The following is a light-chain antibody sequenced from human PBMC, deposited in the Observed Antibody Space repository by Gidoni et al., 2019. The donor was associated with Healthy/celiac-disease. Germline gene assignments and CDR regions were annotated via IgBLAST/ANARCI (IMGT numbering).Light chain of an antibody. CDR3: QQYGSSTWT. V-gene: IGKV3-20*01. J-gene: IGKJ1*01. Sequence: ETVLTPSPGPLSFSPGERATLACRASPSVSSSYLAWYQQKPGQAPRLLIYGASSRATGIPDRFSGSGSGTDFTLTISRLEPEDFAVYYCQQYGSSTWTFGQGTKVEIK. CDR1: PSVSSSY. CDR2: GAS.